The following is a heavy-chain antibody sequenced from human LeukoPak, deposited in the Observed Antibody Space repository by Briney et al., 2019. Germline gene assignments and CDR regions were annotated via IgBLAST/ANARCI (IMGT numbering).Heavy chain of an antibody. J-gene: IGHJ4*02. D-gene: IGHD3-9*01. Sequence: ASVKVSCKASGYTFTNYGISWVRQAPGQGLEWMGWIKPNSGGTNYAQKFQGRVTMTRDTSISTAYMELSRLGSDDTAVYYCARGPHGRIYDILTGFDYWGQGTLVTVSS. CDR1: GYTFTNYG. CDR3: ARGPHGRIYDILTGFDY. V-gene: IGHV1-2*02. CDR2: IKPNSGGT.